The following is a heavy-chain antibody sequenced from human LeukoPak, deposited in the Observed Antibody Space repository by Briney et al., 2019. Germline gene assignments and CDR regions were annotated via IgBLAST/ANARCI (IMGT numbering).Heavy chain of an antibody. V-gene: IGHV1-3*01. CDR1: GYTFTSYA. CDR3: ATDKLAEMAFDI. J-gene: IGHJ3*02. CDR2: INAGDGNT. Sequence: ASVKVSCKASGYTFTSYAMHWVRQAPGQRLEWMGWINAGDGNTKYSQKFQGRVTITRDTSASTAYMELSGLRSEDTAVYYCATDKLAEMAFDIWGQGTMVTVSS. D-gene: IGHD1-14*01.